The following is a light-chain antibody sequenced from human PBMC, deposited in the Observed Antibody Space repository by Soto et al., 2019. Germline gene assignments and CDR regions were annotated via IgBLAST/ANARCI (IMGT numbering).Light chain of an antibody. CDR3: QQSDRPPWT. Sequence: DIRLTQSPSSLSASVGDRVTITCRASQSIGTYLNCYQQKPGKAPKVLIFAASTLQSGVPSRFSCSGSGTDFTLTISSLQPEDFACYYCQQSDRPPWTFGQGTKVEIK. V-gene: IGKV1-39*01. J-gene: IGKJ1*01. CDR2: AAS. CDR1: QSIGTY.